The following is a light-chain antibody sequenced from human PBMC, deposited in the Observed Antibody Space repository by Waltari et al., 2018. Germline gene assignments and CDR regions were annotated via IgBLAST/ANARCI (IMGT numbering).Light chain of an antibody. Sequence: QPVVTQEPSVTVSPGGTVTLTCASSPGAVNRGDSANWFQQKPGQAPRSLIFGANNKYSWTPARFSGSLLGGKAALTLSGVQPEDEAEYYCLLYYGGLWVFGGGTKLTVL. CDR1: PGAVNRGDS. CDR2: GAN. CDR3: LLYYGGLWV. V-gene: IGLV7-43*01. J-gene: IGLJ3*02.